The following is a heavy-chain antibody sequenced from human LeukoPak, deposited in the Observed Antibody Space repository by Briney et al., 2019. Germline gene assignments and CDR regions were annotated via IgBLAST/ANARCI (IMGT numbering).Heavy chain of an antibody. CDR2: IIPIFGTA. CDR1: GGTFSSYA. Sequence: ASVKVSCKASGGTFSSYAISRVRQAPGQGLEWMGGIIPIFGTANYAQKFQGRVTITADESTSTAYMELSSLRTEDTAVYYCARVRPGGALYGMDVWGQGTTVTVSS. J-gene: IGHJ6*02. V-gene: IGHV1-69*01. CDR3: ARVRPGGALYGMDV. D-gene: IGHD3-10*01.